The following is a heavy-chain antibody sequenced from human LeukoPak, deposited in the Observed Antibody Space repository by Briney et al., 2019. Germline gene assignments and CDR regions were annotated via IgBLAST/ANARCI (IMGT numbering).Heavy chain of an antibody. D-gene: IGHD6-13*01. V-gene: IGHV3-30*02. Sequence: PGGSLRLSCAASGFTFSSYGMHWVRQAPGKGLEWVAFIRYDGSNKYYADSVKGRFTISRDNSKNTLYLQMNSLRAEDTAVYYWSRDHIAAGGTANYYYYFYMDVWGKGTTVTISS. J-gene: IGHJ6*03. CDR1: GFTFSSYG. CDR3: SRDHIAAGGTANYYYYFYMDV. CDR2: IRYDGSNK.